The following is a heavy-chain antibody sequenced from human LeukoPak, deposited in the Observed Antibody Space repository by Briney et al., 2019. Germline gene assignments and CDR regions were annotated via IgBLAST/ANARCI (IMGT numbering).Heavy chain of an antibody. J-gene: IGHJ3*02. CDR3: ARANGYCSSTSCYMQAFDI. CDR2: IYHSGST. CDR1: GGSISNGAYH. D-gene: IGHD2-2*02. Sequence: SETLSLTCTVSGGSISNGAYHWSWIRQPPGKGLEWIGYIYHSGSTYYGPSLKSRVTISLDKSKSQFSLNLSSVTAADTAVYYCARANGYCSSTSCYMQAFDIWGQGTMVTVSS. V-gene: IGHV4-30-2*01.